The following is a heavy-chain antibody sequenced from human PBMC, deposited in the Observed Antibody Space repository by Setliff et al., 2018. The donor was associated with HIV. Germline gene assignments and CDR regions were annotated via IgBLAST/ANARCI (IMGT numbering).Heavy chain of an antibody. CDR2: INPDNSLT. D-gene: IGHD2-21*01. CDR3: ARNKIGWDTYSVVNYFDP. Sequence: ASVKVSCKASGYKFTGHYVHWVRQAPGQGLQWMGRINPDNSLTTYAEYFEGRVTLTRDTSTNTAYMELRRLRSDDTAMYFCARNKIGWDTYSVVNYFDPWGQGTLVTVSS. CDR1: GYKFTGHY. J-gene: IGHJ5*02. V-gene: IGHV1-2*06.